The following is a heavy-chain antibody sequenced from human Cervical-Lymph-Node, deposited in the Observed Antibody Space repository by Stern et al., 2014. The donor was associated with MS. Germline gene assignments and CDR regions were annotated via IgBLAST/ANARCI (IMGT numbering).Heavy chain of an antibody. V-gene: IGHV4-39*01. D-gene: IGHD2-8*02. CDR1: GDSISSYTHY. J-gene: IGHJ4*02. CDR3: AKHACTGAACPFDL. CDR2: VYYSGAT. Sequence: QVQLQESGPGLVKPSETLSLTCAVSGDSISSYTHYWAWIRQPPGKGLEWIGSVYYSGATYYNPSLKSPVTISVTTPKNHSPWGLNSVTAADTAVYYCAKHACTGAACPFDLWGQGTLVTVSS.